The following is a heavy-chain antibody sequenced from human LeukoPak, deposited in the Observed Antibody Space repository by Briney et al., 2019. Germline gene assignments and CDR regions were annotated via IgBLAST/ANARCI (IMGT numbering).Heavy chain of an antibody. CDR1: GYTFTGYY. Sequence: GASVKVSCKASGYTFTGYYMHWVRQAPGQGLEWMGWINPNSGGTNYAQKFQGRVTMTRDTSISTAYMELSRLRSDDTAVYYCAREHYYDSSGLTGAFDIWGQGTTVTVSS. V-gene: IGHV1-2*02. CDR3: AREHYYDSSGLTGAFDI. J-gene: IGHJ3*02. D-gene: IGHD3-22*01. CDR2: INPNSGGT.